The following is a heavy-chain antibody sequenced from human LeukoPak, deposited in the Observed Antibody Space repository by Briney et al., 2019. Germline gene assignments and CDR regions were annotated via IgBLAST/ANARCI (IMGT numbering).Heavy chain of an antibody. CDR3: ARGGLTFGGN. V-gene: IGHV4/OR15-8*02. D-gene: IGHD2/OR15-2a*01. CDR1: SGSISSSNW. CDR2: ISHSGNL. Sequence: SETLSLTCAVSSGSISSSNWWSWVRQPPGKGLEWIGEISHSGNLNYNPSLKSRVTISIDKSKNQFSLRLTSVTAADTAMYYCARGGLTFGGNWGQGTLVTVSS. J-gene: IGHJ4*02.